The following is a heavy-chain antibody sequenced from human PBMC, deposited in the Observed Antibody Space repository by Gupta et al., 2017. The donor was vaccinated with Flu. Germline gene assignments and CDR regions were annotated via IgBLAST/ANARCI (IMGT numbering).Heavy chain of an antibody. CDR1: GFTFSSYG. CDR3: ARDPYGGNEGGYFDY. J-gene: IGHJ4*02. Sequence: QVQLVESGGGVVQPGRSLRLSCAASGFTFSSYGMHWVRQAPGKGVEWGAVIWYDGSKKDYADSVKGRFTISRDKSKNTLYLQMNSLRAEDTAVYYCARDPYGGNEGGYFDYWGQGTLVTVSS. V-gene: IGHV3-33*01. D-gene: IGHD4-17*01. CDR2: IWYDGSKK.